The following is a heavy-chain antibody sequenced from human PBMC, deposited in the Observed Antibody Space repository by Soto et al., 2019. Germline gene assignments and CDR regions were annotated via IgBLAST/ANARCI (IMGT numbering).Heavy chain of an antibody. J-gene: IGHJ6*03. CDR2: INHLGSI. V-gene: IGHV4-34*01. CDR1: GGTLSDYF. Sequence: PSQLLSLTRVVSGGTLSDYFWSWIRQHTGMALEWIGEINHLGSINYNPSLKSRVTMSVDTSKNQFSLTLNSVTAADTATYYCARGGISHWAYFYYMDVWDRGTTVTVSS. CDR3: ARGGISHWAYFYYMDV. D-gene: IGHD2-21*01.